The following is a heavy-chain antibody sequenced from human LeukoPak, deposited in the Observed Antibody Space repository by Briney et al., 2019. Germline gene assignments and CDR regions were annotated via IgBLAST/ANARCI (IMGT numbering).Heavy chain of an antibody. J-gene: IGHJ5*02. CDR1: GGSISTYY. Sequence: SETLSLTCTLSGGSISTYYWSWIRQPPGKGLEWIGYTYYSGSTNNNPSLKSRVTISVDTSKNQFSLKLSSVTAADTAVYYCARGAAFDPWGQGTLVTVSS. V-gene: IGHV4-59*01. CDR2: TYYSGST. CDR3: ARGAAFDP.